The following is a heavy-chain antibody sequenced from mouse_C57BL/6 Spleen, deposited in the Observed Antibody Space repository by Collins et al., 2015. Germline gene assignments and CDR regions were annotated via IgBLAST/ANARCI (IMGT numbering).Heavy chain of an antibody. D-gene: IGHD4-1*02. CDR2: IDPENGDT. J-gene: IGHJ3*01. CDR1: GFNIKDYY. CDR3: TPTGTRGAWFAY. V-gene: IGHV14-4*02. Sequence: EVQLQQSGAELVRSGASVKLSCTASGFNIKDYYMHWVKQRPEQGLEWIGWIDPENGDTEYAPKFQGKATMTADTSSNTAYLQLSSLTSEDTAVYYCTPTGTRGAWFAYWGQGTLVTVSA.